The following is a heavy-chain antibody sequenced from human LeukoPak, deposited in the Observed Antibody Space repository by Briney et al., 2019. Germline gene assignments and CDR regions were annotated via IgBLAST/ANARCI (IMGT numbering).Heavy chain of an antibody. Sequence: GGSLRLSCAASGFSLSNFGMSWVRQAPGEGLEWVSGLSGSGGSTYYPDSVKGRFTISRDNSKYTLYLQMNSLRAEDTAVYYCAKDLRICAGDCRDAFDIWGQGTTVIVSP. CDR2: LSGSGGST. CDR1: GFSLSNFG. V-gene: IGHV3-23*01. J-gene: IGHJ3*02. CDR3: AKDLRICAGDCRDAFDI. D-gene: IGHD2-21*02.